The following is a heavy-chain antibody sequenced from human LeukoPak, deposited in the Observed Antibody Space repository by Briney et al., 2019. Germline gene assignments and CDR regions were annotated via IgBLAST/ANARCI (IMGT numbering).Heavy chain of an antibody. V-gene: IGHV1-2*02. D-gene: IGHD6-6*01. CDR3: ARDMYGYSSSSWWYYYYYMDV. CDR2: INPNSGGT. CDR1: GYTFTGYY. J-gene: IGHJ6*03. Sequence: ASVKVSCKASGYTFTGYYMHWVRQAPGQGLEWMGWINPNSGGTNYAQKFQGRVTMTRDTSISTAYMELSRLRSDDTAVYYCARDMYGYSSSSWWYYYYYMDVWGKGTTVTVSS.